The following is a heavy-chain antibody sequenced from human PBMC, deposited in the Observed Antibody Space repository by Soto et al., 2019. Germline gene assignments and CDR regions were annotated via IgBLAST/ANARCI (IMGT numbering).Heavy chain of an antibody. V-gene: IGHV1-3*01. D-gene: IGHD3-3*01. CDR2: INAGNGNT. Sequence: ASVKVSCKASGYSFTSYAMHWGRQAPGQRLEWMGWINAGNGNTKYSQKFQGRVTITRDTSASTAYMELSSLRSEDTAVYYCARDSRITIDFDYWGQGTLVTSPQ. CDR3: ARDSRITIDFDY. CDR1: GYSFTSYA. J-gene: IGHJ4*02.